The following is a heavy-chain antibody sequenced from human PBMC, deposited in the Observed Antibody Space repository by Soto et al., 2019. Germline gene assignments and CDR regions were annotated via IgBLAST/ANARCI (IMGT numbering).Heavy chain of an antibody. V-gene: IGHV4-30-2*01. Sequence: QLHLQESGSGLVKPSQTLSLTCAVSGGSISSGGYSWSWIRQPPGKGLEWIGYIYHSGSTYYNPSLKSRVTISVDRSKNQFSLKLSSVTAADTAVYYCARREDGSYFDYWGQGTLVTVSS. J-gene: IGHJ4*02. CDR3: ARREDGSYFDY. CDR2: IYHSGST. D-gene: IGHD1-26*01. CDR1: GGSISSGGYS.